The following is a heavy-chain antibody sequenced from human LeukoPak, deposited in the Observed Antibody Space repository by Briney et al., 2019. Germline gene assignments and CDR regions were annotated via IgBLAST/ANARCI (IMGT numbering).Heavy chain of an antibody. D-gene: IGHD2-15*01. CDR2: IRYDGTNK. CDR3: ARDRMVDYYYYLDV. CDR1: GFTFSSFG. J-gene: IGHJ6*03. V-gene: IGHV3-30*02. Sequence: GGSLRLSCAASGFTFSSFGMHWARQAPGQGLEWVAFIRYDGTNKYYADSVKGRFTISRDNDKKALYLQMNSLRAEDTAIYYCARDRMVDYYYYLDVWGKGTTVTVSS.